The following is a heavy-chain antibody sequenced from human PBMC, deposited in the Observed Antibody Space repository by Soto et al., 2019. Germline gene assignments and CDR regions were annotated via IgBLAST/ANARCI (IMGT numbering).Heavy chain of an antibody. CDR3: ARVGSGWYYYYRMAL. V-gene: IGHV3-33*01. J-gene: IGHJ6*02. CDR2: IWYDGSNK. Sequence: QVQLVESGGGVVQPGRSLRLSCAASGFTFSSYGMHWVRQAPGKGLEWVAVIWYDGSNKYYADSVKGRFTISRDNSKNTLYLQMNSLRAEDTAVYYCARVGSGWYYYYRMALWGQGTTVTVSS. D-gene: IGHD6-19*01. CDR1: GFTFSSYG.